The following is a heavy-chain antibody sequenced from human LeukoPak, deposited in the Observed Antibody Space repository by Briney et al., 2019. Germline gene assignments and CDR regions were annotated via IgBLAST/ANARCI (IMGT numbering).Heavy chain of an antibody. CDR1: GGSVTSKSYY. Sequence: SETLSLTCNVSGGSVTSKSYYWGWIRQSPDKRLEWIGNTHQGGKTYSNPSLKTRVTVSADASETHFSLRLTSVTAADTAVYYCARLPRIPLFGVAFKFGWIDSWGQGILATVSS. D-gene: IGHD3-3*01. J-gene: IGHJ5*01. CDR3: ARLPRIPLFGVAFKFGWIDS. V-gene: IGHV4-39*02. CDR2: THQGGKT.